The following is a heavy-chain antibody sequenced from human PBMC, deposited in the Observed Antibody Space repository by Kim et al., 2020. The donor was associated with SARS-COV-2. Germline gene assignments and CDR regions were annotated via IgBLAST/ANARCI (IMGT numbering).Heavy chain of an antibody. Sequence: GGSLRLSCAASGFDFSGYGMHWVRQAPGKGLEWVAVIWFDGNNKDYADSVRGRFTISRDNADKMLYLQMDSLRVDDAAVYFCARDWHHSGLDYWGQGTLV. CDR3: ARDWHHSGLDY. CDR2: IWFDGNNK. J-gene: IGHJ4*02. D-gene: IGHD1-26*01. V-gene: IGHV3-33*01. CDR1: GFDFSGYG.